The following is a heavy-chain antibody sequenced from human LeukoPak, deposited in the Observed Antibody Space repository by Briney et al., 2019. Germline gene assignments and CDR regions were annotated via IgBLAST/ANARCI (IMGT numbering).Heavy chain of an antibody. CDR2: IYVTGST. V-gene: IGHV4-59*08. J-gene: IGHJ6*03. Sequence: SDTLSLTCIVSGGSIGTYYWSWIRQSPGKGLEWIGYIYVTGSTRYNPYLQSRVTISVDTSRNQFFLKMSSVTAADTAVYCARHIGGGIEDMDVWGTGTKVTVSS. D-gene: IGHD3-16*02. CDR1: GGSIGTYY. CDR3: ARHIGGGIEDMDV.